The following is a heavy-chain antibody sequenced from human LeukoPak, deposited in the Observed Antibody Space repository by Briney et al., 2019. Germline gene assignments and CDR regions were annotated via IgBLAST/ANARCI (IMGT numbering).Heavy chain of an antibody. CDR2: IYYSGST. Sequence: SETLSLTCTVSGGSISSSSYYWGWIRQPPGKGLEWIGSIYYSGSTYYNPSLESRVTISVDTSKNQFSLKLSSVTAADTAVYYCARHLVSYFDYWGQGTLVTVSS. CDR1: GGSISSSSYY. V-gene: IGHV4-39*01. D-gene: IGHD2-2*01. CDR3: ARHLVSYFDY. J-gene: IGHJ4*02.